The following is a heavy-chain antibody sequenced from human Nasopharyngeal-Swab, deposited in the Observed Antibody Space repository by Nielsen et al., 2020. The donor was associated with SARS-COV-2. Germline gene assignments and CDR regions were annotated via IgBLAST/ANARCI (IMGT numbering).Heavy chain of an antibody. CDR1: GFTFRTHG. Sequence: GGSLRLSCAVSGFTFRTHGMHWVRQAPDKGLEWVAVIWYDGSNKYYADSVKGRFTISRDNSKNTLYLQMNSLRAEDTAVYYCARAEQYGGPPHYYYYMDVWGKGTTVTVSS. CDR3: ARAEQYGGPPHYYYYMDV. J-gene: IGHJ6*03. V-gene: IGHV3-33*01. D-gene: IGHD4-23*01. CDR2: IWYDGSNK.